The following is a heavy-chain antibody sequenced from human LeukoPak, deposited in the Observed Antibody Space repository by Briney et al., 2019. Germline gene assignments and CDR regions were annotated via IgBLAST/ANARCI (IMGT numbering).Heavy chain of an antibody. D-gene: IGHD3-9*01. CDR3: ASRSYDILTGYYRLPNWFDP. CDR1: GGSFSGYY. V-gene: IGHV4-34*01. Sequence: SETLSLTCAVYGGSFSGYYWSWIRQPPGKGLEWIGEINHSGSTNYNPSLKSRVTISVDTSKNQFSLKLSSVIAADTAVSYCASRSYDILTGYYRLPNWFDPWGQGTLVTVSS. CDR2: INHSGST. J-gene: IGHJ5*02.